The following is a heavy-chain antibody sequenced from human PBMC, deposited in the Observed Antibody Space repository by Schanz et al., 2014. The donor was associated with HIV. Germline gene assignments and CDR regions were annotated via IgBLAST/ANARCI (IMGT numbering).Heavy chain of an antibody. CDR2: INHGGSP. J-gene: IGHJ6*02. D-gene: IGHD6-6*01. CDR3: ARQGEDSVAARWFSGVDV. Sequence: QVQLKQWGAGLLKPSETLSLTCAVYGGSLSGHYWSWIRQSPGKGLEWIGEINHGGSPNYNASLKSRFTITTAVSKRQFSLEATSVTAADTAVYYCARQGEDSVAARWFSGVDVWGQGTTVTVSS. CDR1: GGSLSGHY. V-gene: IGHV4-34*01.